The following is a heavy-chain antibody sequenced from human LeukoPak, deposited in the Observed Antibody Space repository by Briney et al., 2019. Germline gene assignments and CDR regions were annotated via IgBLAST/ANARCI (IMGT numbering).Heavy chain of an antibody. Sequence: GGSLRLSCAASGFTFNNYVLHWVRQAPGKGLEWVAVVSYDGSNKYYADSVKGRSTISRDNSENRLYLQMNSLRADDTAVYYCARATTVTTGGDYWGQGTLVTVSS. D-gene: IGHD4-17*01. J-gene: IGHJ4*02. CDR3: ARATTVTTGGDY. CDR1: GFTFNNYV. V-gene: IGHV3-30-3*01. CDR2: VSYDGSNK.